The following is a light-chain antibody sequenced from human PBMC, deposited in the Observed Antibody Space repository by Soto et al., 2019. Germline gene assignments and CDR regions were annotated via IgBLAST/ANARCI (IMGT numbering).Light chain of an antibody. J-gene: IGLJ1*01. V-gene: IGLV2-14*01. CDR2: EVS. CDR1: VEVFNY. CDR3: TSYTTSATGI. Sequence: QSALTQPASVSASPGQSITLSCSGVEVFNYVSWYQHHPGRAPKLIIYEVSRRPSGVSPRFSGSKSGNTASLTISGLRSEDEADYYCTSYTTSATGIFGTGTKVTVL.